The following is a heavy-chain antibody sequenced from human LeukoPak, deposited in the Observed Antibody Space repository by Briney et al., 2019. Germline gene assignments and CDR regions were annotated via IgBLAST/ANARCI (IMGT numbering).Heavy chain of an antibody. V-gene: IGHV3-30*18. D-gene: IGHD3-3*01. Sequence: GGSLRLSCAASGFTFSSYTMNWVRQAPGKGLEWVAVISYDGSNKYYADSVKGRFTISRDNSKNTLYLQMNSLRAEDTAVYYCAKDGVSYYFDYWGQGTLVTVSS. CDR1: GFTFSSYT. CDR3: AKDGVSYYFDY. J-gene: IGHJ4*02. CDR2: ISYDGSNK.